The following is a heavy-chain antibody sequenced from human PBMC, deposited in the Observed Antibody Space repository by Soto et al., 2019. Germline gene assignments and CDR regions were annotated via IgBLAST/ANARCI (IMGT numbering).Heavy chain of an antibody. J-gene: IGHJ6*02. Sequence: ASVKVSCKASGYTFTSYYMHWVRQAPGQGLEWMGIINPSGGSTNYAQKFQERVTITRDMSTSTAYMELSSLRSEDTAVYYCAAEGTVTTGMDVWGQGTTVTVSS. D-gene: IGHD4-17*01. CDR2: INPSGGST. CDR1: GYTFTSYY. CDR3: AAEGTVTTGMDV. V-gene: IGHV1-46*01.